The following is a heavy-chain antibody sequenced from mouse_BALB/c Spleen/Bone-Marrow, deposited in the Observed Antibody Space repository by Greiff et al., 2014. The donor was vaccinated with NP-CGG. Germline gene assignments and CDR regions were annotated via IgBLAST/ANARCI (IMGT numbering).Heavy chain of an antibody. D-gene: IGHD1-2*01. V-gene: IGHV4-1*02. J-gene: IGHJ2*01. CDR2: INPESSTV. Sequence: EVMLVEYGGGLVQPGGSLKLSCTASGFDFSRYWMSWVRQAPGKGLQWIGEINPESSTVNYTPSLKDKFIISRDNAKNALYLQVSKVRSEDTALYYCTRLTYYGLSDYWGQGTTLTVSS. CDR1: GFDFSRYW. CDR3: TRLTYYGLSDY.